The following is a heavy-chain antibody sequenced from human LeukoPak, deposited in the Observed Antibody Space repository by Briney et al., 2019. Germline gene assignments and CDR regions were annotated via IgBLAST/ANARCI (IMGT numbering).Heavy chain of an antibody. V-gene: IGHV3-73*01. CDR3: AGDYNFLTGLNY. J-gene: IGHJ4*02. CDR1: GLTLSGSG. D-gene: IGHD3-9*01. CDR2: IGRQGDSDAT. Sequence: GGSLRLSCAASGLTLSGSGIHWVRPASGKGLEGLGRIGRQGDSDATRYAASLKGKFTISRVDSRNTAYLQMNSLKTEDTAAYYCAGDYNFLTGLNYWGQGTLVTVSS.